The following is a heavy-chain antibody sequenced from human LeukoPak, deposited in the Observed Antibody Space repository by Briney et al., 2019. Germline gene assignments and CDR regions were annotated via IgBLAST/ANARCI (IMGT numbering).Heavy chain of an antibody. CDR2: ISAGSSTI. J-gene: IGHJ4*02. CDR3: ARDNPIGFGQLSARDY. CDR1: GFTFSTYS. D-gene: IGHD3-10*01. V-gene: IGHV3-48*02. Sequence: GGSLRLSCAASGFTFSTYSMNWVRQAPGKGLEWVSYISAGSSTIYYADSVRGRFTISRDNAKNSLYLQMNSLRDEDTAVYYCARDNPIGFGQLSARDYWGQGTLVTVSS.